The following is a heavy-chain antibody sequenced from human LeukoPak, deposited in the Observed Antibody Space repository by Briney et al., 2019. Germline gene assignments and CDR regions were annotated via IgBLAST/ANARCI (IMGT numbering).Heavy chain of an antibody. CDR1: GFTFSSYE. Sequence: GGSLRLSCAASGFTFSSYEMNWVRQAPGKGLEWVSYISSSGSTIYYPDSVKGRFTISRDNAKNSLYLQMNSLRAEDTAVYYCARDNYYDSSGYPVNAFDIWGQGTMVTVSS. J-gene: IGHJ3*02. D-gene: IGHD3-22*01. V-gene: IGHV3-48*03. CDR3: ARDNYYDSSGYPVNAFDI. CDR2: ISSSGSTI.